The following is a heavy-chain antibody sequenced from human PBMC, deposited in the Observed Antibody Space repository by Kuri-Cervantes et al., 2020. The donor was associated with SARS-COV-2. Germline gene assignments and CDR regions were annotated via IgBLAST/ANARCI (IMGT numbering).Heavy chain of an antibody. CDR3: ATPARPGAFDAFDI. J-gene: IGHJ3*02. Sequence: ESLKISCAVSGYSISSGYYWGWIRQPPGKGLEWIGSIYHSGSTYYNPSLKSRVTISVDTSKNQFSLKLSSVTAADTAVYYCATPARPGAFDAFDIWGQGTMVTDSS. D-gene: IGHD6-6*01. CDR2: IYHSGST. V-gene: IGHV4-38-2*01. CDR1: GYSISSGYY.